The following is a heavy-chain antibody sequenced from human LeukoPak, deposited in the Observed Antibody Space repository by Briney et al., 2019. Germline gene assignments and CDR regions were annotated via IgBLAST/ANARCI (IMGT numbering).Heavy chain of an antibody. CDR3: ARYCSSTSCFRY. CDR1: GSTFGSYT. V-gene: IGHV3-48*01. Sequence: GGSLRLSCAASGSTFGSYTMNWVRQTPEKGLGWVSYISGSSSTIYYADSVKGRFTISRDNAKNSLYLQMNSLRAEDTAVYYCARYCSSTSCFRYWGQGTLVTVSS. CDR2: ISGSSSTI. J-gene: IGHJ4*02. D-gene: IGHD2-2*01.